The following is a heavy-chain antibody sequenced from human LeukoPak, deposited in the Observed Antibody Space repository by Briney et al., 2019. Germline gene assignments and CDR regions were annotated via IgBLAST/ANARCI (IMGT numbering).Heavy chain of an antibody. Sequence: TGRSLRLSCAVSGFTFSSYGMHWVRQAPGKGLEWVAVIWYDGSNKYYADSVKGRFTISRDNSKNTLYLQMNSLRAEDTAVYYCARDSPPGFGELFPDYWGQGTLVTVSS. CDR2: IWYDGSNK. CDR1: GFTFSSYG. D-gene: IGHD3-10*01. V-gene: IGHV3-33*01. J-gene: IGHJ4*02. CDR3: ARDSPPGFGELFPDY.